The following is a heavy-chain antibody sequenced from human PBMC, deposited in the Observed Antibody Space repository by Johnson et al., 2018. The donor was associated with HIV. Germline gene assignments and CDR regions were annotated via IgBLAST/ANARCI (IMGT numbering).Heavy chain of an antibody. CDR1: GFPFTNHY. CDR2: IKQDASEK. D-gene: IGHD2-15*01. J-gene: IGHJ3*02. CDR3: ARDSVVELGANSDAFDI. Sequence: VQLVESGGGLVQPGGSLRLSCAASGFPFTNHYMTWVRQAPGKGLEWVANIKQDASEKYYADSVKGRFTISRENAKNSLYLQMNSLRPEDTAVYYCARDSVVELGANSDAFDIWGQGTMVTVSS. V-gene: IGHV3-7*01.